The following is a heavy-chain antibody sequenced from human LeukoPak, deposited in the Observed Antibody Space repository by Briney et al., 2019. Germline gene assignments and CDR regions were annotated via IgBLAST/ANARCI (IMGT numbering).Heavy chain of an antibody. V-gene: IGHV1-69*06. J-gene: IGHJ4*02. Sequence: SVKVSCKASGGTFSSYAISWVRQAPGQGLEWMGGIIPIFGTANYAQKFQGRVTITADMSTSTAYMELSSLRSEDTAVYYCARGLGSGSYYGSGCYWGQGTLVTVSS. CDR3: ARGLGSGSYYGSGCY. CDR2: IIPIFGTA. CDR1: GGTFSSYA. D-gene: IGHD1-26*01.